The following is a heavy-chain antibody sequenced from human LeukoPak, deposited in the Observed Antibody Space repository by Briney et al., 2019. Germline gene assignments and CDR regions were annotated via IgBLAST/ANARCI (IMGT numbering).Heavy chain of an antibody. CDR1: GFTFSSYS. Sequence: GGSLILSCAASGFTFSSYSMNWVRQAPGKGLEWVSPISSSSSYIYYADSVKGRFTISRDSAKNSLYLQMNSLRAEDTAVYYCAREGIAVAGTDYYGMDVWGKGTTVTVSS. D-gene: IGHD6-19*01. CDR3: AREGIAVAGTDYYGMDV. V-gene: IGHV3-21*01. J-gene: IGHJ6*04. CDR2: ISSSSSYI.